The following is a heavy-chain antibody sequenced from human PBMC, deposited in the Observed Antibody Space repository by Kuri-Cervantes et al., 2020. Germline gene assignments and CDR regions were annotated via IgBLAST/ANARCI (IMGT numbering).Heavy chain of an antibody. J-gene: IGHJ3*02. V-gene: IGHV3-74*01. CDR2: ISPDGTNT. CDR3: AREGSMIVVVIDAFDI. D-gene: IGHD3-22*01. CDR1: GFTFRSSW. Sequence: GESLKISCAASGFTFRSSWMHWVRQVPGKGLVWVSRISPDGTNTNYADSVKGRVTISRDNAKNTLYLQMNRLRAEDTAVYYCAREGSMIVVVIDAFDIWGQGTMVTVSS.